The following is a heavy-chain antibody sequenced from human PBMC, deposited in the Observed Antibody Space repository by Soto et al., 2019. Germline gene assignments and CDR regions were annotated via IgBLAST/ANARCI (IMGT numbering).Heavy chain of an antibody. CDR3: AADGGYSYGLTYY. J-gene: IGHJ4*02. CDR2: IVVSSGNT. CDR1: GFTFTSSA. Sequence: QMQLVQSGPEVKKPGTSVKVSCKASGFTFTSSAVQWVRQARGQRLEWIGWIVVSSGNTNYAQKFQERVTITRDMSTSTAYMELSSLRSEDTAVYYCAADGGYSYGLTYYWGQGTLVTVSS. D-gene: IGHD5-18*01. V-gene: IGHV1-58*01.